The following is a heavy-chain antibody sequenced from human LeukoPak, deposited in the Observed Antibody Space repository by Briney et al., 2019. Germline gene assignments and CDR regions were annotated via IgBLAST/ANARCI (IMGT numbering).Heavy chain of an antibody. V-gene: IGHV3-21*01. Sequence: GGSLRLSCAASGFTFSSYSMNWVRQAPGKGLEWVSSISSSSSYIYYADSVKGRFTISRDNAKNSLYPQMNSLRAEDTAVYYCARDLYFYYYDSSGYSYWGQGTLVTVSS. D-gene: IGHD3-22*01. J-gene: IGHJ4*02. CDR1: GFTFSSYS. CDR2: ISSSSSYI. CDR3: ARDLYFYYYDSSGYSY.